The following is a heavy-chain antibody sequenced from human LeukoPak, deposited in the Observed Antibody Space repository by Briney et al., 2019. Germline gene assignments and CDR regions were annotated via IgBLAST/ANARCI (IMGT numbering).Heavy chain of an antibody. CDR3: ARQNPAAAGQGLDY. CDR1: GGSFSNYY. D-gene: IGHD6-13*01. J-gene: IGHJ4*02. CDR2: IYFSGST. Sequence: SETLSLTCAVYGGSFSNYYWSWIRQPPGMGLEWIGYIYFSGSTNYNPSLKSRVTISVDTSKNQFSLNLSSVTAADTAVYYCARQNPAAAGQGLDYWGQGALVTVSS. V-gene: IGHV4-59*08.